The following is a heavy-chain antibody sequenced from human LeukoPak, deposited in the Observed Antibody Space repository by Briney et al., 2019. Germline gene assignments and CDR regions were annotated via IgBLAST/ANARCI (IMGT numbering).Heavy chain of an antibody. CDR1: GFTFSDHY. J-gene: IGHJ4*02. Sequence: GGSLRLSCAVSGFTFSDHYMDWVRQAPGKGLEWVGRSRNRAKSYTTDYAASVKGRFTISRDDSKSTLYLQMNSLETEDTAVYYCSRDATGDHWGQGALVSVSS. V-gene: IGHV3-72*01. CDR2: SRNRAKSYTT. CDR3: SRDATGDH.